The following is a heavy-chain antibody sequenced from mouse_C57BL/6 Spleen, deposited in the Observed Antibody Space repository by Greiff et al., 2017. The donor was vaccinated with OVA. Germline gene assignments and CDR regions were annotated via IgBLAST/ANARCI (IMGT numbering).Heavy chain of an antibody. Sequence: EVKLVESEGGLVQPGSSMKLSCTASGFTFSDYYMAWVRQVPEKGLEWVANINYDGSSTYYLDSLKSRFIISRDNAKNILYLQMSSLKSEDTATYYCARASSYDWYFDVWGTGTTVTVSS. V-gene: IGHV5-16*01. D-gene: IGHD1-1*01. J-gene: IGHJ1*03. CDR1: GFTFSDYY. CDR3: ARASSYDWYFDV. CDR2: INYDGSST.